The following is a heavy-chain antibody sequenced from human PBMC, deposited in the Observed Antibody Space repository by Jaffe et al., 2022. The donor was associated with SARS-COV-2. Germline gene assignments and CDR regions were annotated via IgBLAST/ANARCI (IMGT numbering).Heavy chain of an antibody. CDR3: ARAIMVGGLVGSAEFDF. CDR1: GYTFASYD. CDR2: MNPNSGNT. J-gene: IGHJ4*02. V-gene: IGHV1-8*01. Sequence: QVQLVQSGAEVKKPGASVKVSCKTSGYTFASYDVNWVRQVPGQGLEWMGWMNPNSGNTGYTQKFQGRLIMTRNTSSTTAYMELSGLKSEDTAVYYCARAIMVGGLVGSAEFDFWGQGTLVTVSS. D-gene: IGHD2-15*01.